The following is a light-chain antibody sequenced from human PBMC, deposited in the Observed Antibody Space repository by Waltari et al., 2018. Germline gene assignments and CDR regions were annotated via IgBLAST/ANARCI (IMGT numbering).Light chain of an antibody. CDR3: LQRDRWLT. V-gene: IGKV3-11*01. J-gene: IGKJ4*01. Sequence: DIVLTQSPATLSLSPGERATLSCRASQSVTNYLAWYQHKPGQAPRLLIYDISTRATAIPARFNGSGSGTDFTLTISSLEPEDFAVYYCLQRDRWLTFGGGTKVEIK. CDR2: DIS. CDR1: QSVTNY.